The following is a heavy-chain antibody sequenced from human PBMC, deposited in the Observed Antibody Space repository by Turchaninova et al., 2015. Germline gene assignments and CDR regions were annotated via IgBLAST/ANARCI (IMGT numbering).Heavy chain of an antibody. D-gene: IGHD6-13*01. Sequence: QVQLQESGPGLVRPSETLSLTCDVSGYSISSGFYWGWLRQPHGEGLECLASIYRTGNTYSKPSLKSGGTIAIDTSKNQLSLQLTSVTAADTAVYYCARKHSSTWTVDFWGQGTLVTVSS. J-gene: IGHJ4*02. CDR2: IYRTGNT. V-gene: IGHV4-38-2*01. CDR3: ARKHSSTWTVDF. CDR1: GYSISSGFY.